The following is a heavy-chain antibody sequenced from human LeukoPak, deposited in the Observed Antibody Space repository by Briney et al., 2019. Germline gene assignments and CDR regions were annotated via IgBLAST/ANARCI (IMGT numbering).Heavy chain of an antibody. V-gene: IGHV3-9*01. Sequence: PGGSLRLSCAASGFTFSSYAMNWVRQAPGKGLEWVSGISWNSGSIAYADSVKGRFTISRDNAKDSLYLQMNSLRAEDTALYYCAKDSSSWFFGAQDYWGQGTLVTVSS. J-gene: IGHJ4*02. CDR1: GFTFSSYA. D-gene: IGHD6-13*01. CDR2: ISWNSGSI. CDR3: AKDSSSWFFGAQDY.